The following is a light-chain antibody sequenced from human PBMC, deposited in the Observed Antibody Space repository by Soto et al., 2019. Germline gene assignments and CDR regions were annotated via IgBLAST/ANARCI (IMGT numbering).Light chain of an antibody. CDR3: GTWDSSLSRGV. J-gene: IGLJ1*01. CDR2: ENN. Sequence: QSVLTQPPSVSAAPGHKVTISCSGSSSNIGNNYVSWYQQLPGTAPKLLIYENNKRPSGIPDRFSGSKSGTSATLGITGLQTGDEADYYCGTWDSSLSRGVFGTGTKVTVL. V-gene: IGLV1-51*02. CDR1: SSNIGNNY.